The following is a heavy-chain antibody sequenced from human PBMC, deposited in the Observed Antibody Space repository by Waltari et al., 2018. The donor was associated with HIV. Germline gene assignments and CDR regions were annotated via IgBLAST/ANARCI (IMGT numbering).Heavy chain of an antibody. D-gene: IGHD2-8*02. J-gene: IGHJ4*02. V-gene: IGHV3-23*01. CDR3: AKGGFCNRGGCYKRFDS. CDR1: GFNFGSYA. CDR2: ISGTGATI. Sequence: QVLASGGGWVPPGGSLRLSCVASGFNFGSYAMTWVSQRPRKGLEGGTIISGTGATIVHAVYGKGPFTISRDNANDAMDLQRDRLKVEGTAVYDCAKGGFCNRGGCYKRFDSWGQGTAVTVSS.